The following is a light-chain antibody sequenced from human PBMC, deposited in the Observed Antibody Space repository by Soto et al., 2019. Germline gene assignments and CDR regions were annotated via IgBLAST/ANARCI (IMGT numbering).Light chain of an antibody. V-gene: IGKV1-5*03. CDR1: QSIGSW. J-gene: IGKJ4*01. CDR3: QQYNSYPRT. CDR2: KAS. Sequence: DIQMTQSPTTLSASVGDRVTITCRASQSIGSWLAWYQQIPGKVPNLLIYKASRLETGAPSRFSGRGSGTEFTLTISGLQPDDFATYYCQQYNSYPRTFGGGTKVEIK.